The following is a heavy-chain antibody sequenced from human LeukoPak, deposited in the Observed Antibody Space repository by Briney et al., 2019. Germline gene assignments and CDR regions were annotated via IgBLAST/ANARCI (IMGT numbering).Heavy chain of an antibody. D-gene: IGHD3-3*01. CDR2: TYYRSKWDN. J-gene: IGHJ4*02. V-gene: IGHV6-1*01. CDR3: VRVRGGVFEN. Sequence: SQTLSLTCAISGDSVSSNLVTWNWVRQSPSRGLEWLGRTYYRSKWDNDYEVSVKSRIKIDPDTSRNQFSLKLNSVTPEDTAVYYCVRVRGGVFENWGPGTLVTVSS. CDR1: GDSVSSNLVT.